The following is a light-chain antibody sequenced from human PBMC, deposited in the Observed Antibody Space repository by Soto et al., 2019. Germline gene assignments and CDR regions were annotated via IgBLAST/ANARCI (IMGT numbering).Light chain of an antibody. CDR3: QQYGSSLT. J-gene: IGKJ4*01. Sequence: DIQMTQSPSSLSASVGDRVTITCRASQSINNYLSWYQQKPGKAPNLLIFGASTLQSGVPSRFSGSGSGTDFILTISRLEPEDFAVYYCQQYGSSLTFGGGTKVDIK. V-gene: IGKV1-39*01. CDR2: GAS. CDR1: QSINNY.